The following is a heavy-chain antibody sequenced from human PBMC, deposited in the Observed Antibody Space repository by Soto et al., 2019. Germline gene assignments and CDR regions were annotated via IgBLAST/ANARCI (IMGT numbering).Heavy chain of an antibody. Sequence: QVQLQESGPGLVKPSQTLSLTCTVSGGSISSGDYYWSWIRQPPGTGLEWIGYIYYSGSTYYNPSLKRRVTISVDTSKNKFSLKLSSVSAADTAVYYCAREPNYDSSGYKGNDIWGQGTMVTVSS. J-gene: IGHJ3*02. CDR1: GGSISSGDYY. D-gene: IGHD3-22*01. CDR3: AREPNYDSSGYKGNDI. CDR2: IYYSGST. V-gene: IGHV4-30-4*01.